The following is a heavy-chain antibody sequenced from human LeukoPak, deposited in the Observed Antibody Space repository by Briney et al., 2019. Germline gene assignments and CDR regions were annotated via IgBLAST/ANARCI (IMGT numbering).Heavy chain of an antibody. CDR3: ARGPVGTFDC. CDR1: GFTFSSYW. J-gene: IGHJ4*02. CDR2: IKSDGSST. D-gene: IGHD3-10*01. V-gene: IGHV3-74*01. Sequence: GGSLRLSCAASGFTFSSYWMHWVRQAPGKGLVWVSRIKSDGSSTSYADSVKSRFTISRDNAENTLYLQMNSLRAEDTAVYYCARGPVGTFDCWGQGTLVTVSS.